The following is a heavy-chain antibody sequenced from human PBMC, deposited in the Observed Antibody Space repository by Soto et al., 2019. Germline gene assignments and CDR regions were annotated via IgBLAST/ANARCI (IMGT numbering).Heavy chain of an antibody. D-gene: IGHD4-17*01. Sequence: GGSLRLSCAASGFTFSSYSMNWVRQAPGKGLEWVSSISSSSSYIYYADSVKGRFTISRDNAKNSLYLQMNSLRAEDTAVYYCAREYGDYGFGYYYYYMDVWGKGTTVTVSS. CDR3: AREYGDYGFGYYYYYMDV. CDR1: GFTFSSYS. J-gene: IGHJ6*03. V-gene: IGHV3-21*01. CDR2: ISSSSSYI.